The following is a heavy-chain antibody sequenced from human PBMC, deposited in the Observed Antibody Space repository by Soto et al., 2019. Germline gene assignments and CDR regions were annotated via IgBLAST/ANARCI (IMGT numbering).Heavy chain of an antibody. Sequence: GGSLRLSCAASGFTFSSYWMHWVRQAPGKGLVWVSRINSDGSSTSYADSVKGRFTISRDNAKNTLYLQMNSLKTEDTAVYYCTTRATYYYDSSGHSRPDYWGQGTLVTVSS. CDR3: TTRATYYYDSSGHSRPDY. J-gene: IGHJ4*02. CDR1: GFTFSSYW. V-gene: IGHV3-74*01. CDR2: INSDGSST. D-gene: IGHD3-22*01.